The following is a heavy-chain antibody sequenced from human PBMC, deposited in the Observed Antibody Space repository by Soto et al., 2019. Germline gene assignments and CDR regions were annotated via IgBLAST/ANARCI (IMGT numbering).Heavy chain of an antibody. CDR2: ISADNSNT. D-gene: IGHD4-4*01. CDR1: GYTFTNYG. J-gene: IGHJ4*02. V-gene: IGHV1-18*04. Sequence: ASVKVSCKASGYTFTNYGISWVRQAPGQGLEWMGGISADNSNTSYAQNLQDRVTMTTDTFTTTAYMELRSLRSDDTAVYYCARGEYSADYWGQGTLVTVS. CDR3: ARGEYSADY.